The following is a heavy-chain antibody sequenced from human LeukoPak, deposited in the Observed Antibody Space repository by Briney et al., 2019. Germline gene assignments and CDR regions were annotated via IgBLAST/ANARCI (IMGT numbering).Heavy chain of an antibody. D-gene: IGHD5-18*01. CDR3: VRDQGLTAPPPYGLDV. J-gene: IGHJ6*02. Sequence: GASVKVSCKTSGGTFSSSAITWVRQAPGQGLEWMGRIIPVLNITSYAQKFQGRVTITADTSTSTVYMELSSLRSEETAVYYCVRDQGLTAPPPYGLDVWGQGTTVIASS. CDR1: GGTFSSSA. V-gene: IGHV1-69*04. CDR2: IIPVLNIT.